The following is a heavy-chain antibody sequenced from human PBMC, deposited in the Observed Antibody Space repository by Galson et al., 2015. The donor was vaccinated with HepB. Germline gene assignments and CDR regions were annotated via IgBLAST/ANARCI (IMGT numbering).Heavy chain of an antibody. D-gene: IGHD3-3*01. J-gene: IGHJ3*02. Sequence: TLSLTCAVSGGSISSGGYSWSWIRQPPGKGLEWIGYIYHSGSTYYNPSLKSRVTISVDRSKNQFSLKLSSVTAADTAVYYCAREGGLYYDFWSGYYNGAFDIWGQGTMVTVSS. CDR1: GGSISSGGYS. CDR2: IYHSGST. CDR3: AREGGLYYDFWSGYYNGAFDI. V-gene: IGHV4-30-2*01.